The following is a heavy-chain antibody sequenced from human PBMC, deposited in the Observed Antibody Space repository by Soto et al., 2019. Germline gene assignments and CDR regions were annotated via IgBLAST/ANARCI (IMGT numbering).Heavy chain of an antibody. J-gene: IGHJ6*02. D-gene: IGHD3-3*02. CDR3: ARGPVRIYYYYYYGMDV. CDR1: GGSFSGYY. Sequence: PSETLSLTCAVYGGSFSGYYWSWIRQPPGKGLEWIGEINHSGSTNYNPSLKSRVTISVDTSKNQFSLKLSSVTAADTAVYYCARGPVRIYYYYYYGMDVWGQGTTVTVSS. V-gene: IGHV4-34*01. CDR2: INHSGST.